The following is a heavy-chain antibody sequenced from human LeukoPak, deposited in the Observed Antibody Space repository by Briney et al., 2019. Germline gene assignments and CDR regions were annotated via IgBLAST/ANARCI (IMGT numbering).Heavy chain of an antibody. V-gene: IGHV3-66*01. J-gene: IGHJ3*02. D-gene: IGHD3-22*01. Sequence: GGSLRLSCAASGFTVSTNYMSWVRQAPGKGLEWVSLIYSGGITQYADSVKGRFTISRDNSKNTLYLQMTSLRAEDTAVYHCARDGYYDSSGYRKHDGFNIWGQGTLVTVSS. CDR1: GFTVSTNY. CDR3: ARDGYYDSSGYRKHDGFNI. CDR2: IYSGGIT.